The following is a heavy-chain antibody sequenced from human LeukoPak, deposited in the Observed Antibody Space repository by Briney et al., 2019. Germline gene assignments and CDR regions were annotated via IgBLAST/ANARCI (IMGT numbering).Heavy chain of an antibody. CDR2: ISSSSSYI. D-gene: IGHD3-22*01. Sequence: KSGGSLRLSCAASGYTFSSYSMNWVRQAPGKGLEWVSSISSSSSYIYYADSVKGRFTISRDNAKNTLYLQMNSLRAEDTAVYYCAKRGDYYDSSGYWYFDYWGQGTLVTVSS. V-gene: IGHV3-21*04. CDR1: GYTFSSYS. CDR3: AKRGDYYDSSGYWYFDY. J-gene: IGHJ4*02.